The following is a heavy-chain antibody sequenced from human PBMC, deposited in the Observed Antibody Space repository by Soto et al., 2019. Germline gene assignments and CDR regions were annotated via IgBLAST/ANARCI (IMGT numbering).Heavy chain of an antibody. CDR1: GGCISRSSYY. CDR3: ARMDCTTADCRNCFAP. CDR2: IYYSGST. V-gene: IGHV4-39*01. Sequence: SQTLSLTCTVWGGCISRSSYYWGRIRQPPGKGLEWIGSIYYSGSTYYNPSLKSRVTISVDTSKNQFSLKLSSVTAADTAVYYCARMDCTTADCRNCFAPRGYGTLVTVSS. J-gene: IGHJ5*02. D-gene: IGHD2-8*01.